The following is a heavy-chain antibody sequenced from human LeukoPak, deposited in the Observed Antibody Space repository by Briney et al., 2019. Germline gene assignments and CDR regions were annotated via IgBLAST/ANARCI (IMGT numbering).Heavy chain of an antibody. CDR3: ASLQYGDYRSPFDY. CDR1: GYTLTELS. D-gene: IGHD4-17*01. V-gene: IGHV1-24*01. CDR2: FDPEDGET. Sequence: ASVKVSCKVSGYTLTELSMHWVRQAPGKGLEWMGGFDPEDGETIYAQKFQGRVTMTEDTSTDTAYMELSSLRSEDTAVHYCASLQYGDYRSPFDYWGQGTLVTVSS. J-gene: IGHJ4*02.